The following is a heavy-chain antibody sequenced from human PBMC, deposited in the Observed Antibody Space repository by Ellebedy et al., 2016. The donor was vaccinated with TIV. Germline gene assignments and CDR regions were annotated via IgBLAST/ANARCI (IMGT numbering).Heavy chain of an antibody. D-gene: IGHD3-10*02. CDR2: IFSDGSII. V-gene: IGHV3-74*01. Sequence: GESLKISCAASGFTFSRYWMHWVRQAPGKGLWWPSRIFSDGSIITYVDSVKGRLTISRDKAKNTLYLQMNSLRVEDTAVYYCDRDLLGPGNLGYIDYWGQGTLVTVSS. CDR1: GFTFSRYW. CDR3: DRDLLGPGNLGYIDY. J-gene: IGHJ4*02.